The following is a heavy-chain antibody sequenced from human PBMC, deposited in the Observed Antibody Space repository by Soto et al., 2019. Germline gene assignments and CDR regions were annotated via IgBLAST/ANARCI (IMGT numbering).Heavy chain of an antibody. CDR1: GFTFNAYA. Sequence: EVQLLESGGDLVQPGGSLRLSCAASGFTFNAYAMTWVRQAPGKGLELVSAIGGSGGNRYYAASVKGRFTISRDNSKDTLDLQMNRLRVEDTAVYYCARVASDYINSIDPWGQGSLVTVSS. CDR3: ARVASDYINSIDP. CDR2: IGGSGGNR. V-gene: IGHV3-23*01. J-gene: IGHJ5*02. D-gene: IGHD4-4*01.